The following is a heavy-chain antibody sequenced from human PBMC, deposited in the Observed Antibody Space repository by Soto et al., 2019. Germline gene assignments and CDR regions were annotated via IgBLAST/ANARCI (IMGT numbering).Heavy chain of an antibody. CDR1: GYTFSTYA. Sequence: ASVKVSCKASGYTFSTYALHWVRQAPGQGLEWMGWINGGNGHRRYSQKFKDRVTISRDTPASTAYMELSGLRSEDTAVYYCARGKGMEENYYYYGMDVWGQGTTVTVSS. J-gene: IGHJ6*02. CDR3: ARGKGMEENYYYYGMDV. V-gene: IGHV1-3*01. D-gene: IGHD1-1*01. CDR2: INGGNGHR.